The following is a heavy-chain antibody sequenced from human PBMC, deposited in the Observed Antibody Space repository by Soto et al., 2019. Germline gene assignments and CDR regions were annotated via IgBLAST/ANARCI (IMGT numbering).Heavy chain of an antibody. CDR2: IGISGDT. V-gene: IGHV3-13*04. Sequence: PGGSLRLSCEASGFTFSKFDMHWVHQPTGKGLEWVSTIGISGDTYYAVSVKGRFTISRDNAKNSLSLQMNSLRAGDTALYFCARGQEVGAHFFDSWGQGTQVTVSS. D-gene: IGHD2-15*01. CDR3: ARGQEVGAHFFDS. J-gene: IGHJ4*02. CDR1: GFTFSKFD.